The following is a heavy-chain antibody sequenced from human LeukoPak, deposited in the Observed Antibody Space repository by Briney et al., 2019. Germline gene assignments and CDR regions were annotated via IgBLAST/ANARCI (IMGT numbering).Heavy chain of an antibody. J-gene: IGHJ4*02. Sequence: SVKVSCKASGGTFSSYTISWVRQAPGQGLEWMGRIIPILGIANYAQKFQGRVTMTRDTSTSTVYMELSSLRSEDTAVYYCARGYCSSTSCYASFDYWGQGTLVTVSS. CDR1: GGTFSSYT. CDR2: IIPILGIA. V-gene: IGHV1-69*02. CDR3: ARGYCSSTSCYASFDY. D-gene: IGHD2-2*01.